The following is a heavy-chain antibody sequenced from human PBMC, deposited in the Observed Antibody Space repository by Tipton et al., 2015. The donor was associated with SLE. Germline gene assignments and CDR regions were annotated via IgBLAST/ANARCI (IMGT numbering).Heavy chain of an antibody. J-gene: IGHJ4*02. D-gene: IGHD6-13*01. CDR2: IYYSGST. V-gene: IGHV4-59*11. Sequence: TLSLTCTVSGGSIRSHYWSWIRQPPGKGLEWIGYIYYSGSTNYNPSLKSRVTISVDTSKNQFSLKLSSVTAADTAVYYCARSAGYGSNWAHFDYWGQGTLVTVSS. CDR1: GGSIRSHY. CDR3: ARSAGYGSNWAHFDY.